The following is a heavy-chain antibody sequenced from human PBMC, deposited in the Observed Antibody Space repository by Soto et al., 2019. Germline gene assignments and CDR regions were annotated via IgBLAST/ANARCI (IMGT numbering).Heavy chain of an antibody. V-gene: IGHV1-3*01. Sequence: ASVKVSCKASGYTFTSYAMHWVRQAPGQRLEWMGWMNAGNGNTKYSQKFQGRVTITRDTSASTAYMELSSLRSEDMAVYYCARDGYIVVVTQTYYFVAVWGKGTTITVS. D-gene: IGHD2-2*01. J-gene: IGHJ6*03. CDR3: ARDGYIVVVTQTYYFVAV. CDR2: MNAGNGNT. CDR1: GYTFTSYA.